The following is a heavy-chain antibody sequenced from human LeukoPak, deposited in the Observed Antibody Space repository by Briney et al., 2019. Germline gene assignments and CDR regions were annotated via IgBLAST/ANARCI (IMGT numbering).Heavy chain of an antibody. CDR3: AKRLTETNYNGMDV. CDR1: GFTFTSYW. J-gene: IGHJ6*02. Sequence: PGGSLRLSCAASGFTFTSYWMQWVRQAPGKGLVWVSRVNVDGTYKQYADSVKGRFTISRDNAKSTLNLQMDSLRVEDTAVYYCAKRLTETNYNGMDVWGQGTTVTVS. D-gene: IGHD4-11*01. V-gene: IGHV3-74*03. CDR2: VNVDGTYK.